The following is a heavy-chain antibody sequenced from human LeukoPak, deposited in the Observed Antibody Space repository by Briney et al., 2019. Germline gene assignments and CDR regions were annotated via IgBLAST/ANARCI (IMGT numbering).Heavy chain of an antibody. CDR2: ISGSGLNT. CDR1: GFNFYSHA. CDR3: ARDRDYGDYDYFDY. V-gene: IGHV3-23*01. Sequence: GGSLRLSCAASGFNFYSHAISWVRQAPGKGLEWVSAISGSGLNTYYADSVKGRFTISRDNSNNTVYLQMNSLRAEDTAVYYCARDRDYGDYDYFDYWGQGTLVTVSS. D-gene: IGHD4-17*01. J-gene: IGHJ4*02.